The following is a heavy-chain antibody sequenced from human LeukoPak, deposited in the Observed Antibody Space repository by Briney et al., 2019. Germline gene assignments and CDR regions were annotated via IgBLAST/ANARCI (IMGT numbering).Heavy chain of an antibody. CDR2: IYHSGST. V-gene: IGHV4-61*03. CDR1: SGSISSGGYY. D-gene: IGHD3-22*01. J-gene: IGHJ4*02. CDR3: ARGQWLPVFDF. Sequence: ASETLSLTCTVSSGSISSGGYYWSWIRQPPGKGLEWIGNIYHSGSTNYNPSLKSRVTISVDTSKNHFSLKLSSVTAADTAVYYCARGQWLPVFDFWGQGTLVTVSS.